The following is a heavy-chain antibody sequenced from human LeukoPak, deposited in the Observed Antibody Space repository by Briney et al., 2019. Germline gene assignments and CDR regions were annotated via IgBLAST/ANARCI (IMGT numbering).Heavy chain of an antibody. CDR3: AKDLGWELPAEAY. D-gene: IGHD1-26*01. Sequence: GGSLRLSCAASGFTFEKYVMNWVRQAPGKGLEWLATIYGSGVSISYADSVKGRFTISRDNSNNTLYLQMNSLRVGDTAMYFCAKDLGWELPAEAYWGQGILVTVSS. V-gene: IGHV3-23*01. CDR2: IYGSGVSI. CDR1: GFTFEKYV. J-gene: IGHJ4*02.